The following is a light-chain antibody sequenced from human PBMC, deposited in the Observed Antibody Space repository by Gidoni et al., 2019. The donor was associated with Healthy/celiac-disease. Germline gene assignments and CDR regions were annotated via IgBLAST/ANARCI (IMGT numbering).Light chain of an antibody. V-gene: IGKV3-15*01. CDR1: QSVSSN. J-gene: IGKJ4*01. Sequence: EIVMTQSPATLSVSPGERATLSCRASQSVSSNLAWYQQKPGQAPRLLIQGASTRATGIPARFSGSGSGTEFTLTISSLQSEDFAVYYCQQYNNWPSLTFGGGTKVEIK. CDR3: QQYNNWPSLT. CDR2: GAS.